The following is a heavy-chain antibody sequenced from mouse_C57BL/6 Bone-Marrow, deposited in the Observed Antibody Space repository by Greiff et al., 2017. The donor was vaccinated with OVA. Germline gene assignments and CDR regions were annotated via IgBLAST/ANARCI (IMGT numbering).Heavy chain of an antibody. Sequence: EVKLMESGGGLVKPGGSLKLSCAASGFTFSDYGMHWVRQAPEKGLEWVAYISSGSSTIYYADTMKGRFTITRDNTKNTLFLQMTSLRSEDTAMYYCARNSNYENFDYWGQGTTLTVSS. V-gene: IGHV5-17*01. J-gene: IGHJ2*01. D-gene: IGHD2-5*01. CDR1: GFTFSDYG. CDR2: ISSGSSTI. CDR3: ARNSNYENFDY.